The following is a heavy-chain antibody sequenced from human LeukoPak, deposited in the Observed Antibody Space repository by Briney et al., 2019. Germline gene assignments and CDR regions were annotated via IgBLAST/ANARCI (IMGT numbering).Heavy chain of an antibody. V-gene: IGHV4-59*01. CDR2: IFYTGSA. CDR1: GGSISSYY. J-gene: IGHJ4*02. Sequence: PSETLSLTCTVSGGSISSYYWTWIRQPPRKGLEWIGYIFYTGSANYNPPLKSRVTISVDTSKNQFSLKLSSVTAADTAVYYCARCPSWSGYSFDYWGQGTLVTVSS. CDR3: ARCPSWSGYSFDY. D-gene: IGHD3-3*01.